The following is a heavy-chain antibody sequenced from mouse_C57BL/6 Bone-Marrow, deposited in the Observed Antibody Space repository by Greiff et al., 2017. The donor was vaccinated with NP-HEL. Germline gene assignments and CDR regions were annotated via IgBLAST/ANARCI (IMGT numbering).Heavy chain of an antibody. CDR3: ARGAWGWYFDV. CDR1: GFTFSDFY. CDR2: SRNKANDYTT. D-gene: IGHD4-1*01. Sequence: EVQVVESGGGLVQSGRSLRLSCATSGFTFSDFYMEWVRQAPGKGLEWIAASRNKANDYTTEYSASVKGRFIVSRDTSQSILYLQMNALRAEDTAIYYCARGAWGWYFDVWGTGTTVTVSS. J-gene: IGHJ1*03. V-gene: IGHV7-1*01.